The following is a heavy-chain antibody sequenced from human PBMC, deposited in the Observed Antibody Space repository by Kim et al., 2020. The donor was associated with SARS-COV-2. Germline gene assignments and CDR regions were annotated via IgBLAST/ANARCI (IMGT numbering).Heavy chain of an antibody. J-gene: IGHJ4*02. CDR3: ARGINENIRGTYFVYFFDY. D-gene: IGHD3-10*01. CDR2: IYKDEYT. CDR1: GGSISSYY. V-gene: IGHV4-59*01. Sequence: SETLSLTCTVSGGSISSYYWTWIRQFPGKGLEWIGYIYKDEYTNYNPSLKSRVTISVDTSKKQFSLRLTSVTAADTAVYYCARGINENIRGTYFVYFFDYWGQGTQITVSS.